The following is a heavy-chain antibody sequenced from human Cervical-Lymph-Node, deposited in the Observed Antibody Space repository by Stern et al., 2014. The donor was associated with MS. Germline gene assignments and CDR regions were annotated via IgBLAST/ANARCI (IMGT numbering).Heavy chain of an antibody. D-gene: IGHD3-22*01. CDR2: INPSGGNT. V-gene: IGHV1-46*01. J-gene: IGHJ5*02. Sequence: VQLVQSGAEVKKPGASVKVSCKASGYTFTSYYMHWVRQAPGQGLEWMGIINPSGGNTNYAQKFQGRVTMTRDTSTSTVYMELSSLRSEDTAVYYCARVSESYYYHSWWWFDPWGQGTLVTVSS. CDR1: GYTFTSYY. CDR3: ARVSESYYYHSWWWFDP.